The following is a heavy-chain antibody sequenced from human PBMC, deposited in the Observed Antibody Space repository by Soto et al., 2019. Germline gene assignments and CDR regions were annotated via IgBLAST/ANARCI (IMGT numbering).Heavy chain of an antibody. CDR2: VYYNGDA. Sequence: QVQLQESGPGLVKPSETLSLTCTVSGGSISNYYWSWIRQPPGKGLEWIGYVYYNGDANYNPSLKSRVRISVTTCRNQFSLKLRSVTAAASAVYFCANFSSRTGYYNGVDIWGQGTRVTVSS. D-gene: IGHD4-4*01. CDR3: ANFSSRTGYYNGVDI. V-gene: IGHV4-59*01. J-gene: IGHJ6*02. CDR1: GGSISNYY.